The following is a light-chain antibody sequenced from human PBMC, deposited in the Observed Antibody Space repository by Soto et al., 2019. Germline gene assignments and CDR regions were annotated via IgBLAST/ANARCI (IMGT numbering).Light chain of an antibody. CDR2: EGN. CDR3: CSYADVTTYV. Sequence: QSVLTQPASVSGSPGQSITISCTGTSNDVGSYDLVSWYQQHPGKAPKLIIFEGNKRTSWVSNRFSGSKSGNTASLTIAGLQPEDEADYYCCSYADVTTYVFGNGTKLTVL. V-gene: IGLV2-23*01. CDR1: SNDVGSYDL. J-gene: IGLJ1*01.